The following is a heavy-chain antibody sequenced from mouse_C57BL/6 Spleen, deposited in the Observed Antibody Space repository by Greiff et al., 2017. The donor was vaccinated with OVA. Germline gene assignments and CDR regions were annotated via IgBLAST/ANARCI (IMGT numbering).Heavy chain of an antibody. CDR1: GYTFTDYY. CDR3: AHYGSSHWYFDV. D-gene: IGHD1-1*01. J-gene: IGHJ1*03. Sequence: VQLVESGAELVRPGASVKLSCKASGYTFTDYYINWVKQRPGQGLEWIARIYPGSGNTYYNEKFKGKATLTAEKSSSTAYMQLSSLTSEDSAVYFCAHYGSSHWYFDVWGTGTTVTVSS. V-gene: IGHV1-76*01. CDR2: IYPGSGNT.